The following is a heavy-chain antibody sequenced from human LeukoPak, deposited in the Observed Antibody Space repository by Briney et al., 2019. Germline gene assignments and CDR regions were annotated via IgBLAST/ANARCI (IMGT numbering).Heavy chain of an antibody. V-gene: IGHV3-11*01. Sequence: GGSLRLSCAASGFTFSDYYMSWIRQAPGKGLEWVSYISSSGSTIYYADSVKGRFTIFRDNAKNSLYLQMNSLRAEDTAVYYCARGTHCSSTSCSVYWGQGTLVTVSS. CDR2: ISSSGSTI. CDR3: ARGTHCSSTSCSVY. J-gene: IGHJ4*02. CDR1: GFTFSDYY. D-gene: IGHD2-2*01.